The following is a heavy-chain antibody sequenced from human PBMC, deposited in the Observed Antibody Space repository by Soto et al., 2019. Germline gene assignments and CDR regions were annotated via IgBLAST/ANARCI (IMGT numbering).Heavy chain of an antibody. Sequence: GGSLRLSCAASGFTFSNYVMSWVRQAPGKGLEWVSANSGSGGHIYYADSVRGRFIISKNNSKNTLSLQMNSLRAEDTAVYYCAKDLLSCCSSSCYRGFDNWGQGTLVTVSS. CDR3: AKDLLSCCSSSCYRGFDN. J-gene: IGHJ4*02. D-gene: IGHD2-2*02. CDR1: GFTFSNYV. CDR2: NSGSGGHI. V-gene: IGHV3-23*01.